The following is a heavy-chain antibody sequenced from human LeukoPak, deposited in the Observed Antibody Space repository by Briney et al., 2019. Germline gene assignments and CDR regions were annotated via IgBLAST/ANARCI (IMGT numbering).Heavy chain of an antibody. CDR2: INPDGTTT. V-gene: IGHV3-74*01. D-gene: IGHD4-17*01. J-gene: IGHJ6*02. CDR1: GFTFSTYW. Sequence: GGSLRLSCAASGFTFSTYWMHWVRQAPGKGLVWVSRINPDGTTTSYADSVKGRFTISRDNAKDTVYLQMNSLRAEDTAVYYCARDQMPYGDYGGPYYGMDVWGQGTTVTVSS. CDR3: ARDQMPYGDYGGPYYGMDV.